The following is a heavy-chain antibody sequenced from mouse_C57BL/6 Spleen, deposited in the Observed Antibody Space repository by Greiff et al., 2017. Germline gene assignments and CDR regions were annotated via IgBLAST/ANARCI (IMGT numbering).Heavy chain of an antibody. Sequence: QVQLQQPGAELVMPGASVKLSCTASGYTFTSYWMHWVKQRPGQGLEWIGEIDPSDSYTNYNQKFKGKSTLTVDKSSSTAYIQLSSLTSEDSAVYYCARPLLRGRALWYFDVWGTGTTVTVSS. CDR3: ARPLLRGRALWYFDV. D-gene: IGHD1-1*01. CDR1: GYTFTSYW. CDR2: IDPSDSYT. J-gene: IGHJ1*03. V-gene: IGHV1-69*01.